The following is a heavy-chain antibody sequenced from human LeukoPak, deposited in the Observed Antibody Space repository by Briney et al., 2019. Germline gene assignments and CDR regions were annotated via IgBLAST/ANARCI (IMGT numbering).Heavy chain of an antibody. CDR1: GGSISSSKW. D-gene: IGHD1/OR15-1a*01. J-gene: IGHJ6*02. Sequence: SGTLSLTCAVSGGSISSSKWWSWVRQSPVKGLEWIGEIYLYGTTNYNPSFTSRVTMSVDRSRNQFSLKLTSVTAADTAVYYCARQKWEQQGRDYYFNGLDVWGPGTTVIVSS. V-gene: IGHV4-4*02. CDR3: ARQKWEQQGRDYYFNGLDV. CDR2: IYLYGTT.